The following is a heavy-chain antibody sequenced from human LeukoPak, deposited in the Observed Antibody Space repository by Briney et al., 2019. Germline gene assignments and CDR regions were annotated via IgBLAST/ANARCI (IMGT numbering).Heavy chain of an antibody. Sequence: SETLSLTCTASGGSISGHYWSWIRQPPGKGLEWIGYIYSSGNTDYNPSLKSRVTISPDTSKNHFSLELSSVTAADTAVYYCARSILHSGGSCCWYYFDYWGQGTLVTVSS. CDR2: IYSSGNT. D-gene: IGHD2-15*01. J-gene: IGHJ4*02. CDR3: ARSILHSGGSCCWYYFDY. CDR1: GGSISGHY. V-gene: IGHV4-59*11.